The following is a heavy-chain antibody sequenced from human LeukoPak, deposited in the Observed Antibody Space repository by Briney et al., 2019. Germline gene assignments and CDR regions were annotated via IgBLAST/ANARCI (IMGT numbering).Heavy chain of an antibody. CDR3: ARVPTVTFFDY. V-gene: IGHV4-34*01. Sequence: SETLSLTCAVYGGSFSGYYWSWIRQPPGKGLEWIGEINHRGSTNYNPSLKSRVTISVDTSKNRFSLKLSSVTAADTAVYYCARVPTVTFFDYWGQGTLVTVSS. J-gene: IGHJ4*02. CDR2: INHRGST. D-gene: IGHD4-17*01. CDR1: GGSFSGYY.